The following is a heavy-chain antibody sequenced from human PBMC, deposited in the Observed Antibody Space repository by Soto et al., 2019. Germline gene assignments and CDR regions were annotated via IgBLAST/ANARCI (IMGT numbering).Heavy chain of an antibody. CDR2: IYYSGST. D-gene: IGHD2-2*01. J-gene: IGHJ3*02. Sequence: QVQLQESGPGLVKPSETLSLTCTVSGGSISSYYWSWIRQPPGKGLEWIGYIYYSGSTNYNPSLKSRVTISVDTSKNQFSLKLSSVTAADTAVYYCARVYCSSTSCPHCPCDAFDIWGQGTMVTVSS. V-gene: IGHV4-59*08. CDR1: GGSISSYY. CDR3: ARVYCSSTSCPHCPCDAFDI.